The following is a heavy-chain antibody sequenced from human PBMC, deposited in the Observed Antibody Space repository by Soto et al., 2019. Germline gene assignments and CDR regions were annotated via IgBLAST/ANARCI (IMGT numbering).Heavy chain of an antibody. Sequence: GGSLRLSCAASGFTFSTYGIHWVRQAPGKGLEWVAVISYDGGNKNYADYVKGRFTISRDNSKNTLYLQMNSLRAEDTAVYYCAKDYVLEWLQYYYGMDVWGQGTTVTVSS. J-gene: IGHJ6*02. D-gene: IGHD3-3*01. CDR2: ISYDGGNK. CDR1: GFTFSTYG. V-gene: IGHV3-30*18. CDR3: AKDYVLEWLQYYYGMDV.